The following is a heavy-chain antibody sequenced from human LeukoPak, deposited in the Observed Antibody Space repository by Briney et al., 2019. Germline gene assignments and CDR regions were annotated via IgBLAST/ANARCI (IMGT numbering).Heavy chain of an antibody. Sequence: SETLSLTCAVYGGSFSGYYWSWIRQPPGKGLEWIGEINHSGSTNYNPSLKSRVTISVDTSKNQFSLKLSSVTAADTAVYYCARMYSSSWSGRPPNWFDPWGQGTLVTVSS. CDR1: GGSFSGYY. J-gene: IGHJ5*02. D-gene: IGHD6-13*01. V-gene: IGHV4-34*01. CDR3: ARMYSSSWSGRPPNWFDP. CDR2: INHSGST.